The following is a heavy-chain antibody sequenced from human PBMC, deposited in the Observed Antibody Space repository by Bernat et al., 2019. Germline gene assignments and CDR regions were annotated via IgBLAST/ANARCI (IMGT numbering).Heavy chain of an antibody. Sequence: EVQLVESGGGLVQPGGSVRISCAASGITFSGHWMHWVRQAQGKGLVWVSRINGDGSNTYYADSVQGRFTISRDNAKNTLYLQMNSLRAEDTALYYWIRGSGSYGDFDYWGQGTLVTVAS. D-gene: IGHD3-10*01. CDR1: GITFSGHW. J-gene: IGHJ4*02. CDR3: IRGSGSYGDFDY. V-gene: IGHV3-74*01. CDR2: INGDGSNT.